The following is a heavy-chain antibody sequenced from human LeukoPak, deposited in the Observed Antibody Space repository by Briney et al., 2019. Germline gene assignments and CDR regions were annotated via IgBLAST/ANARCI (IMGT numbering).Heavy chain of an antibody. V-gene: IGHV4-59*08. J-gene: IGHJ4*02. CDR2: VSNSGNT. D-gene: IGHD3-22*01. Sequence: SETLSLTCSVSGGSIRNYYWTWIRQPPGKGLEWIGHVSNSGNTKYNPSLKSRVTISIDTSKKHFSLNLRSVSAADTAVYYCARRAFYDSSGLDFWGQGILVTVSS. CDR1: GGSIRNYY. CDR3: ARRAFYDSSGLDF.